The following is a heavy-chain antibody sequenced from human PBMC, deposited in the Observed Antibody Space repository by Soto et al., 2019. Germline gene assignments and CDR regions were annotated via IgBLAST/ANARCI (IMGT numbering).Heavy chain of an antibody. CDR3: AKGRSVIFEPGNYFDY. J-gene: IGHJ4*02. D-gene: IGHD3-16*02. CDR2: ISGSGGST. CDR1: GFTFSSYA. Sequence: PGGSLRLSCAASGFTFSSYAMSWVRQAPGKGLEWVSAISGSGGSTYYADSVKGRFTISRDNSKNTLYLQMNSLRAEDSAVYYCAKGRSVIFEPGNYFDYWGQGTLVTVSS. V-gene: IGHV3-23*01.